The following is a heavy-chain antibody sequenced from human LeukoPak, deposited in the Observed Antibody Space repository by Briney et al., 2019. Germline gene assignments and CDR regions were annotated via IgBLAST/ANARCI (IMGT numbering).Heavy chain of an antibody. CDR2: IDPNSGVT. CDR3: ARVMPLYYFDF. CDR1: GYTFTSYH. J-gene: IGHJ4*02. Sequence: ASVNVSRKTTGYTFTSYHIHWVGQAPGQGLEWMGGIDPNSGVTNYSQRSQGRVTMTRDPSISSAYMELSRLRSDDTAVYYCARVMPLYYFDFWGQGTLVTVSS. D-gene: IGHD2-2*01. V-gene: IGHV1-2*02.